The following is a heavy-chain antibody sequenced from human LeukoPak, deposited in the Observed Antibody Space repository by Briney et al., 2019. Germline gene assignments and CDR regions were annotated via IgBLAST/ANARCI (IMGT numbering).Heavy chain of an antibody. Sequence: GASVKVSCKASGYTFTSYGISWVRQAPGQGLEWMGWISAYNGNTNYAQKLQGRVTMTTDTSTSTAYMELRSLRSEDTAVYYCATSARKFTFGGVIVMDYLDYWGQGTLVTVSS. CDR2: ISAYNGNT. V-gene: IGHV1-18*01. CDR3: ATSARKFTFGGVIVMDYLDY. D-gene: IGHD3-16*02. CDR1: GYTFTSYG. J-gene: IGHJ4*02.